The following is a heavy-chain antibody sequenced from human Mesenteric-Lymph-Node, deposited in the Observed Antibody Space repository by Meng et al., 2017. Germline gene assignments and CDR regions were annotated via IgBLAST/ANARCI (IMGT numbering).Heavy chain of an antibody. J-gene: IGHJ4*02. Sequence: SETLSLTCTVSGGSISSSNYYWGWIRQPPGKGLEWIGSIYYSGSTYYNPSLKSRVTISVDTSKNQFSLKLSSVTAADTAVYYCARDPRITMVRGVIGSLDYWGQGTLVTVSS. CDR2: IYYSGST. V-gene: IGHV4-39*07. D-gene: IGHD3-10*01. CDR1: GGSISSSNYY. CDR3: ARDPRITMVRGVIGSLDY.